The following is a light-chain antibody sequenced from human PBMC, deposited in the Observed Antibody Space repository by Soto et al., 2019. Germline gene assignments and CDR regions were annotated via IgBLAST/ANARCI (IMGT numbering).Light chain of an antibody. V-gene: IGKV3-11*01. CDR2: DAS. CDR3: QQRSNWPREIT. Sequence: EIVLTQSPVTLSLSPGERATLSCRPSQTVSSYLAWYQQKPGQAPRLLIYDASNRATGIPARFSGSGSGTDFTLTISSLEPEDFAVYYCQQRSNWPREITFGQGTRLEIK. J-gene: IGKJ5*01. CDR1: QTVSSY.